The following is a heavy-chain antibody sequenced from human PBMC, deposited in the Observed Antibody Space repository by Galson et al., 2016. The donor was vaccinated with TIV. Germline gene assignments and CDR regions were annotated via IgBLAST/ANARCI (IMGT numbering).Heavy chain of an antibody. CDR1: GFTFDAYD. CDR3: ARLRSCGGDCYYFDY. J-gene: IGHJ4*02. D-gene: IGHD2-21*02. CDR2: INWNGGST. V-gene: IGHV3-20*01. Sequence: LRLSCAASGFTFDAYDMNWVRQAPGKGLEWVSGINWNGGSTGYADSVKGRFTISRDNAKNSLYLQMNSPRAEDTALYHCARLRSCGGDCYYFDYWGQGTLVTVSS.